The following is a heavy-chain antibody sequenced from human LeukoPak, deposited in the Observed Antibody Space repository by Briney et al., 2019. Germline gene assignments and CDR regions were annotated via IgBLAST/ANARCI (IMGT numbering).Heavy chain of an antibody. D-gene: IGHD7-27*01. CDR2: IKHDGSEE. CDR1: GLTLRSHW. CDR3: ATGGHYHGD. V-gene: IGHV3-7*05. J-gene: IGHJ4*02. Sequence: GGSLRLSCVGSGLTLRSHWMSWVRQAPGKGLEWVAYIKHDGSEEAYVDSVKGRFTISRDNAKNSLYLEMNSLRGEDTAVYHCATGGHYHGDWGQGTLVTVSS.